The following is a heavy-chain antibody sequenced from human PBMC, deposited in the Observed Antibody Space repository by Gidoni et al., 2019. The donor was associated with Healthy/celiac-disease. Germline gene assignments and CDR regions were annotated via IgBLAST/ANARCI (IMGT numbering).Heavy chain of an antibody. V-gene: IGHV5-51*01. D-gene: IGHD3-22*01. CDR3: ARTGAYYYDSSGYYDFDY. CDR1: GYSFTSYW. J-gene: IGHJ4*02. CDR2: IYPGDSDT. Sequence: EVQLVQSGAEVKKPGESLKISCKGSGYSFTSYWIGWVRQMPGKGLEWMGIIYPGDSDTRYSPSFQGQVTISADKSISTAYLQWSSLKASDTAMYYCARTGAYYYDSSGYYDFDYWGQGTLVTVSS.